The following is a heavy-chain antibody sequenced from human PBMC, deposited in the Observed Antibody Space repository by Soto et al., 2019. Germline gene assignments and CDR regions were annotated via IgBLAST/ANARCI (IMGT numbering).Heavy chain of an antibody. CDR1: GFTLRNYA. Sequence: VGSLRLSCEASGFTLRNYAMTWVRQAPGRGLEWVSLISANDVGTYYAESVKTRFTISTDQSRNTVYLQMDSLRADDTAIYYCAKAKNDYNWDNRPPFDYWGQGTLVTVSS. D-gene: IGHD1-20*01. J-gene: IGHJ4*02. V-gene: IGHV3-23*01. CDR2: ISANDVGT. CDR3: AKAKNDYNWDNRPPFDY.